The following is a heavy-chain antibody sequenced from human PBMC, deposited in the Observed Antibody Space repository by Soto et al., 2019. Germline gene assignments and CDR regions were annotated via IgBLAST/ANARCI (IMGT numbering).Heavy chain of an antibody. V-gene: IGHV3-23*01. CDR1: GFTFSSYA. J-gene: IGHJ6*02. D-gene: IGHD3-3*01. CDR2: ISGSGGST. Sequence: PGGSLRLSCAASGFTFSSYAMSWVRQAPGKGLEWVSAISGSGGSTYYADSVKGRFTISRDNSKNTLYLQMNSLRAEDTAVYYCAKGVTIFGVVLIYYYYYGMDVWGQGTTVTVSS. CDR3: AKGVTIFGVVLIYYYYYGMDV.